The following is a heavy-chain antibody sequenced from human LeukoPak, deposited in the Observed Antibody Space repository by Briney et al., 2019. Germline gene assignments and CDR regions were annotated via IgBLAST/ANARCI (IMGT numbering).Heavy chain of an antibody. CDR1: GFTFTTYW. V-gene: IGHV3-74*01. D-gene: IGHD4-17*01. Sequence: GGSLRLSCAASGFTFTTYWMHWVRQAPGKGLVWVSHINSDGSITSYADSVKGRFTISRDNAKNTLYLQMNSLRAEDTAVYYCARASYGDYVGSWVYWGQGTLVTVSS. CDR2: INSDGSIT. CDR3: ARASYGDYVGSWVY. J-gene: IGHJ4*02.